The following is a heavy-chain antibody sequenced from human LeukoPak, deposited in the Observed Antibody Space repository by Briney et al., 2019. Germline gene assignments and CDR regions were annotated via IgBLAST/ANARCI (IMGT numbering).Heavy chain of an antibody. CDR3: AKDRMVYGN. D-gene: IGHD2-8*01. CDR1: GFTFSIYA. J-gene: IGHJ4*02. V-gene: IGHV3-23*01. CDR2: LSDSGGRT. Sequence: GGSLRLSCAASGFTFSIYAMSWVRQAPGKGLEWVSALSDSGGRTYYADSVKGRFTISRDNSKNTLYLQMNNLRAEDTAVYYCAKDRMVYGNWGQGTLVTVSS.